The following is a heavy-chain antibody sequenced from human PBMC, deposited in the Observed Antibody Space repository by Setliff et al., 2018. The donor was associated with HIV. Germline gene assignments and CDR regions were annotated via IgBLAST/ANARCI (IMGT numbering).Heavy chain of an antibody. CDR1: GYTFTSYG. Sequence: ASVKVSCKASGYTFTSYGISWVRQAPGQGLEWMGWISAYNGNTNYAQKLQGRVTMTTDTSTSTAYTELRSLRSDDTAVYYCASVSSSGYSSAFDIWGQGTMVTVSS. D-gene: IGHD3-22*01. CDR2: ISAYNGNT. J-gene: IGHJ3*02. V-gene: IGHV1-18*01. CDR3: ASVSSSGYSSAFDI.